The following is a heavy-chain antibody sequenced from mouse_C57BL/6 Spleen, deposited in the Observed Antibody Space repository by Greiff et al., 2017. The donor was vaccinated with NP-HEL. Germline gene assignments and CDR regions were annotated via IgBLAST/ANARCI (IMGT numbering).Heavy chain of an antibody. J-gene: IGHJ1*03. CDR3: ARGWGPHWYFDV. CDR1: GYTFTDYY. D-gene: IGHD1-1*02. Sequence: EVQLQQSGPELVKPGASVKISCKASGYTFTDYYMNWVKQSHGKSLEWIGDINPNNGGTSYNQKFKGKATLTVDKSSSTAYMELRSLTSEDSAVYYCARGWGPHWYFDVWGTGTTVTVSS. CDR2: INPNNGGT. V-gene: IGHV1-26*01.